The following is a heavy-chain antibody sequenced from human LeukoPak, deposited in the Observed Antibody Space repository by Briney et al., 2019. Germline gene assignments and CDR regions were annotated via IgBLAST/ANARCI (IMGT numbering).Heavy chain of an antibody. D-gene: IGHD3-10*01. J-gene: IGHJ4*02. CDR3: AKDYQSESGELLLGYYFDY. CDR2: ISGSGGST. Sequence: GGSLRLSCVASGFTFSSYAMSWVRQAPGKGLEWVSAISGSGGSTYYADSVKGRFTISRDNSKNTLYLQMNSLRAEDTAVYYCAKDYQSESGELLLGYYFDYWGQGTLVTVSS. CDR1: GFTFSSYA. V-gene: IGHV3-23*01.